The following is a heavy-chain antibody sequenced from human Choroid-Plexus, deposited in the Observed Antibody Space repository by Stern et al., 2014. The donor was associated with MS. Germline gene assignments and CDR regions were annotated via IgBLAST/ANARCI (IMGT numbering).Heavy chain of an antibody. J-gene: IGHJ4*02. D-gene: IGHD2-15*01. V-gene: IGHV3-30*18. CDR3: AKDRQWSTYFFDY. CDR1: GFTFSNFG. CDR2: ISYDGSDK. Sequence: VHLVESGGGVAKPGRPLILSCAASGFTFSNFGMHWVRQAPGKGLEWGGLISYDGSDKYYADSVKGRFTIFRDNSKNTLYMHMNSLRAEDTAVYYCAKDRQWSTYFFDYWGQGSLVTVSS.